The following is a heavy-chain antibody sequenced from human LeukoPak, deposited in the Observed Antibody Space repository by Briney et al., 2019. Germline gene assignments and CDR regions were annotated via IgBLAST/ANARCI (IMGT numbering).Heavy chain of an antibody. CDR3: ARISYYGSPTGRDAFDI. Sequence: GESLKISCKGSGYSFTSYWIGWVRQMPGKGLEWMGIIYPGDSDTRYSPSFQGQVTISADKSISTAYLQWSSLKASDTAMYYCARISYYGSPTGRDAFDIWGQGTMVTVSS. CDR2: IYPGDSDT. V-gene: IGHV5-51*01. CDR1: GYSFTSYW. D-gene: IGHD3-10*01. J-gene: IGHJ3*02.